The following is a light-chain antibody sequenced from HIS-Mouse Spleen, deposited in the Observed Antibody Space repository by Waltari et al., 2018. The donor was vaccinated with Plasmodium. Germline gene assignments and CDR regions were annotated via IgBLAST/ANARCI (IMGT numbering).Light chain of an antibody. CDR2: AAA. CDR1: HGIRND. J-gene: IGKJ1*01. V-gene: IGKV1-6*01. CDR3: LQDYNYPWT. Sequence: AIQMTQSPSSLSASVGDRVTITCRARHGIRNDLGWYQQKPGKAPKLLIYAAASLQRRVPSRFSGSGSGTDFTLTISSLQPEDFATYYCLQDYNYPWTFGQGTKVEIK.